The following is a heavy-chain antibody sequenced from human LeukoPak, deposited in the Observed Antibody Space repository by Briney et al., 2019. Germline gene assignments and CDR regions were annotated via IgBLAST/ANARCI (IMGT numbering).Heavy chain of an antibody. V-gene: IGHV1-8*03. Sequence: ASVKVSCKASGYTFTSYDINWVRQATGQGLEWMGWMNPNSGNTGYAQKFQGRVTITRNASISTAYMELSSLRSEDTAVYYCARGGDYSDSSGYYYEDYWGQGTLVSVSS. CDR2: MNPNSGNT. D-gene: IGHD3-22*01. J-gene: IGHJ4*02. CDR1: GYTFTSYD. CDR3: ARGGDYSDSSGYYYEDY.